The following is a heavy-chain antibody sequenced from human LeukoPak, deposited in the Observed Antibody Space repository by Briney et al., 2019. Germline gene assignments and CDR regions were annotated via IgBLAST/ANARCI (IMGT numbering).Heavy chain of an antibody. CDR2: ISWNSGSI. CDR1: GFTFDDYA. Sequence: HPGGSLRLSCAASGFTFDDYAMHWVRQAPGKGLEWVSGISWNSGSIGYADSVKGRFTISRDNAKNSLYLQMNSLRAEDMALYYCAKDGIRGAFDIWGQGTMVTVSS. J-gene: IGHJ3*02. D-gene: IGHD2-15*01. CDR3: AKDGIRGAFDI. V-gene: IGHV3-9*03.